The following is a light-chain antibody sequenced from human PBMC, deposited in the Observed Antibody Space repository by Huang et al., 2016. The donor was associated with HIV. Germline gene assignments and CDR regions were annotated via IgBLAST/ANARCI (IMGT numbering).Light chain of an antibody. CDR1: QYVSSN. CDR3: QQYNNWPRT. CDR2: GAS. J-gene: IGKJ2*01. V-gene: IGKV3-15*01. Sequence: ERVMTQSPATLSVPLGERATLSCRASQYVSSNLAWYHQKPGQAPRLLIYGASTRVTDIPARFSGSGSGIEFTLTISSLQSEDFAVYYCQQYNNWPRTFGQGTKLEIK.